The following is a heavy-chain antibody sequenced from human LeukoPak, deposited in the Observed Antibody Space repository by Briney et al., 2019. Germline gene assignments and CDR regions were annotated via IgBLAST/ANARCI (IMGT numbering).Heavy chain of an antibody. CDR3: ARRVAAGAFDY. CDR1: GYTFTSYW. Sequence: PGESLQISCKGSGYTFTSYWIGWVRQMPGKGLEWMGIIYPGDSDTRYSPSFQGQVTISADKSIGTAYLQWSSLRASDTAMFFCARRVAAGAFDYWGQGTLVTVSS. V-gene: IGHV5-51*01. CDR2: IYPGDSDT. D-gene: IGHD6-13*01. J-gene: IGHJ4*02.